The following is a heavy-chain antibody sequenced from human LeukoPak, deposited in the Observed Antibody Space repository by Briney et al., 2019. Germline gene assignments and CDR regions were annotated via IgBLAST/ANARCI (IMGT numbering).Heavy chain of an antibody. CDR1: GFTFSSYA. V-gene: IGHV3-23*01. CDR3: AKGSYYDSSGSFYFDY. Sequence: GGSLRLFCAASGFTFSSYAMSWVRQAPGKGLEWVSGISGSGDNTYYEDSVKGRFPISRDNSKNTLYVQVNSLGNEDTAGYYCAKGSYYDSSGSFYFDYWGQGTLVTVSS. J-gene: IGHJ4*02. CDR2: ISGSGDNT. D-gene: IGHD3-22*01.